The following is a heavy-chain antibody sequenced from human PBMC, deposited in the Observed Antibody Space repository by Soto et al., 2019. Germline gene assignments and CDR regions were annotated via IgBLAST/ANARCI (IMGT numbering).Heavy chain of an antibody. CDR3: ARGHMTIFGVVTDFDY. D-gene: IGHD3-3*01. CDR1: GCTFSSYS. V-gene: IGHV3-21*01. Sequence: GGSLRLSGAASGCTFSSYSMNWVRHAPGKGLEWVSSISSSSSYIYYADSVKGRFTISRDNAKNSLYLQMNSLRAEDTAVYYCARGHMTIFGVVTDFDYWGQGTLVTVSS. CDR2: ISSSSSYI. J-gene: IGHJ4*02.